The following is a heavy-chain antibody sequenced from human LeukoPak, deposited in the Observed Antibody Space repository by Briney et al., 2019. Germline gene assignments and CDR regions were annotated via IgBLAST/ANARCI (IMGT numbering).Heavy chain of an antibody. J-gene: IGHJ1*01. CDR3: AKDKSDYDSSGYYPPEYFQH. Sequence: PGRSLRLSCAAYGFTFSSYGMHWVRQAPGKGLEWVAVISYDGSNKYYADSVKGRFTISRDNSKNTLYLQMNSLRAEDTAVYYCAKDKSDYDSSGYYPPEYFQHWGQGTLVTVSS. V-gene: IGHV3-30*18. CDR2: ISYDGSNK. D-gene: IGHD3-22*01. CDR1: GFTFSSYG.